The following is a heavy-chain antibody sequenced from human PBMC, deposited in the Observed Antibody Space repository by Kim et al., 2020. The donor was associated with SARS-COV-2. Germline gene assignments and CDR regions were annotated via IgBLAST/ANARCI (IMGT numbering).Heavy chain of an antibody. CDR3: AKEGVGATHFDY. J-gene: IGHJ4*02. D-gene: IGHD1-26*01. V-gene: IGHV3-9*01. Sequence: GSAEAVKGRLTISRANAKNSLYLQMNSLGAEDTALYYCAKEGVGATHFDYGGQGTLVTVSS.